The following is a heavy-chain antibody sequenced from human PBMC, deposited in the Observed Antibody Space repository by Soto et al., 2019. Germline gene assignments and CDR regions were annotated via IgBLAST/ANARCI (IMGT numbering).Heavy chain of an antibody. D-gene: IGHD3-10*01. CDR3: GTGAGLTSPTDEYFDS. V-gene: IGHV3-23*01. J-gene: IGHJ4*02. CDR2: VGRFGNT. CDR1: AFPFPQYD. Sequence: EVSRRFSCAAAAFPFPQYDMNWVCEAPGKGLEWDAAVGRFGNTYYRGSVRGRFTISSDDSRNLVYLQMSRLRLDDTAVYFCGTGAGLTSPTDEYFDSWGPRTLVTVSS.